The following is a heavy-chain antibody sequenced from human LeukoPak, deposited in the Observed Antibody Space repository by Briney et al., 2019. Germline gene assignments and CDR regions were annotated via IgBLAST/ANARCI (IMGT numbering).Heavy chain of an antibody. CDR3: ARRDYYGSGSYSY. V-gene: IGHV4-59*01. J-gene: IGHJ4*02. CDR1: GGSISSDY. CDR2: IYYSGST. Sequence: SETLSLTCTVSGGSISSDYWSWIRQPPGKGLEWIGYIYYSGSTNYNPSLKSRVTISVDTSKNQFSMKLSSVTAADTAAYYCARRDYYGSGSYSYWGQGTLVTVSS. D-gene: IGHD3-10*01.